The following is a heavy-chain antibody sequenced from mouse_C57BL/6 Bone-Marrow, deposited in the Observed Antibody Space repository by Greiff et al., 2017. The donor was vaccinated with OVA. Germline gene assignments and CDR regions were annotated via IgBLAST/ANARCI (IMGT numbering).Heavy chain of an antibody. CDR3: ANDYDERAWFAY. D-gene: IGHD2-4*01. V-gene: IGHV1-26*01. CDR2: INPNNGGT. J-gene: IGHJ3*01. Sequence: EVQLQQSGPELVKPGASVKISCKASGYTFTDYYMNWVKQSHGKSLEWIGDINPNNGGTSYNQKFKGKATLTVDKSSSTAYMELRSLTSEDSAVYYCANDYDERAWFAYWGQGTLVTVSA. CDR1: GYTFTDYY.